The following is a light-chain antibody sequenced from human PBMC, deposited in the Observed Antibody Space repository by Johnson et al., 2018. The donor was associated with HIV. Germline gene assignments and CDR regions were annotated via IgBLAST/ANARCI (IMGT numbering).Light chain of an antibody. CDR2: DNN. V-gene: IGLV1-51*01. Sequence: QSVLTQPPSVSAAPGQKVTISCSGSSSNIGNNYVSWYQQLPGTAPKLLIYDNNKRPSGIPDRFSGSKSGTSATLGITGPQTGDEADYYYGTCDSSLSAGEVFGTGTKVTVL. CDR1: SSNIGNNY. J-gene: IGLJ1*01. CDR3: GTCDSSLSAGEV.